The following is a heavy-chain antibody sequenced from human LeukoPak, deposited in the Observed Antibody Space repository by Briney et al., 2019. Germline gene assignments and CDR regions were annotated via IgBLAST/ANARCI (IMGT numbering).Heavy chain of an antibody. CDR2: IHYSGAT. CDR1: GFTFSSYA. CDR3: ARGRLDGYYFDY. J-gene: IGHJ4*02. Sequence: PGGSLRLSCAASGFTFSSYAMSWVRQAPGKGLEWIGEIHYSGATSYKPSLKSRVTISGDTSKNQVSLNLRSVTAADTAVYYCARGRLDGYYFDYWGQGALATVSS. D-gene: IGHD1-1*01. V-gene: IGHV4-34*01.